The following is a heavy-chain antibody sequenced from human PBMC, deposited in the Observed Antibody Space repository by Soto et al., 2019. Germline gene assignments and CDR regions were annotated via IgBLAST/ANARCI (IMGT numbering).Heavy chain of an antibody. Sequence: SETLSLTCAISGDSVSSNSAAWNGIRQSPSRGLEWLGRTYYRSKWYNDYAVSVKSRITINPDTSKNQFSLQLNSVTPEDTAVYYCARVVDSGYDSSPFDYWGQGTLVTVSS. CDR3: ARVVDSGYDSSPFDY. CDR2: TYYRSKWYN. V-gene: IGHV6-1*01. CDR1: GDSVSSNSAA. J-gene: IGHJ4*02. D-gene: IGHD5-12*01.